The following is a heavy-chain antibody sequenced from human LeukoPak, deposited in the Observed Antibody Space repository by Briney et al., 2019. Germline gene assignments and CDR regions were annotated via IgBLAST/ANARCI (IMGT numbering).Heavy chain of an antibody. J-gene: IGHJ3*02. V-gene: IGHV3-33*06. CDR1: AFIFSHYG. CDR2: IWANGNDK. D-gene: IGHD4-17*01. CDR3: AKDPNGDYIGAFDI. Sequence: GGSLRLSCAASAFIFSHYGMHWVRQVPGKGLEWVAVIWANGNDKYYIDSVKGRFTVSRDNSKNTLYLQMNSLRAEDTAVYFCAKDPNGDYIGAFDIWGQGTMVTVSS.